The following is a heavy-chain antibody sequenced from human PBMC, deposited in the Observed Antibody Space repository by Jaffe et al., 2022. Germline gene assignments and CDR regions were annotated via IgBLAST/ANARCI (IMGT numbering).Heavy chain of an antibody. J-gene: IGHJ4*02. V-gene: IGHV4-39*01. CDR3: ASLTIFGVVIISYFDY. Sequence: QLQLQESGPGLVKPSETLSLTCTVSGGSISSSSYYWGWIRQPPGKGLEWIGSIYYSGSTYYNPSLKSRVTISVDTSKNQFSLKLSSVTAADTAVYYCASLTIFGVVIISYFDYWGQGTLVTVSS. CDR1: GGSISSSSYY. CDR2: IYYSGST. D-gene: IGHD3-3*01.